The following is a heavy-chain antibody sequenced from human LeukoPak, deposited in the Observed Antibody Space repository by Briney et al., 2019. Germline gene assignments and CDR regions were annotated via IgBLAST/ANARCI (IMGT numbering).Heavy chain of an antibody. CDR3: ARGSVAAAGNWFDP. CDR1: GYTFTSYA. V-gene: IGHV1-69*05. J-gene: IGHJ5*02. Sequence: ASVKVSCKASGYTFTSYAISWVRQAPGQGLEWMGGIIPIFGTANYARKFQGRVTITTDESTSTAYMELSSLRSEDTAVYYCARGSVAAAGNWFDPWGQGTLVTVSS. D-gene: IGHD6-13*01. CDR2: IIPIFGTA.